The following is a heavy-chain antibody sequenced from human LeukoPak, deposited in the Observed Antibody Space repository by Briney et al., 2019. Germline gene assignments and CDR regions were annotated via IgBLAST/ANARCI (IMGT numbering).Heavy chain of an antibody. V-gene: IGHV1-69*04. D-gene: IGHD1-26*01. J-gene: IGHJ4*02. CDR1: GGTFSSYT. Sequence: SVKVSCKASGGTFSSYTISWVRQAPGQGLEWMGRIIPILGIANYAQKFQGRVTITADKSTSTAYMELSSLRSEDTAVYYCAREWELLPFDYWGQGTLVTVSS. CDR2: IIPILGIA. CDR3: AREWELLPFDY.